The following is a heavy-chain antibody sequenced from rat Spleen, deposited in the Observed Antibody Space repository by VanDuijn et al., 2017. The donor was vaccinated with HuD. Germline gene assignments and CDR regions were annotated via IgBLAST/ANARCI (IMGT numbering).Heavy chain of an antibody. CDR1: GFIFSQYG. Sequence: EVEVVESGGGLVQPGKSMKLSCAASGFIFSQYGMAWVRQAPTKGLEWVASISSSGGTTYYRDSVKGRFTISRDNAKSTLYLQMDSLRSEDTATYYCARSVFDYWGQGVMVTVSS. CDR2: ISSSGGTT. CDR3: ARSVFDY. J-gene: IGHJ2*01. V-gene: IGHV5-25*01.